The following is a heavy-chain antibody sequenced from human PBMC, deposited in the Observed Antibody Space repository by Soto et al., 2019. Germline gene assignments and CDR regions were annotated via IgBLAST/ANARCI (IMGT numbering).Heavy chain of an antibody. V-gene: IGHV3-21*06. D-gene: IGHD1-26*01. CDR2: ISSGSAYI. Sequence: GGSLRLSCTFTFSMYSMNWVRQAPGKGLEWVASISSGSAYIKYAESVKGRFTISRDNAKNSLHLQMNSLRAEDTAIYHCARDQGGSYASWFDPWGQGTLVTVSS. J-gene: IGHJ5*02. CDR1: FTFSMYS. CDR3: ARDQGGSYASWFDP.